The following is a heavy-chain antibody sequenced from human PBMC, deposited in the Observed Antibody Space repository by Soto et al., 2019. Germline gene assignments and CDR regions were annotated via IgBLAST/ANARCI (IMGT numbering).Heavy chain of an antibody. CDR3: ASPRYCSGGSCYSRVSGYYYGMDV. CDR1: GYTFTTYG. Sequence: ASVKVSCKASGYTFTTYGINWLRQAPGQGLEWMGWISAFNGNTKYAQNLQGRVTITTDKSTSTAYMELRTLGSDDTAVYYCASPRYCSGGSCYSRVSGYYYGMDVWGQGTTVTVSS. V-gene: IGHV1-18*01. D-gene: IGHD2-15*01. CDR2: ISAFNGNT. J-gene: IGHJ6*02.